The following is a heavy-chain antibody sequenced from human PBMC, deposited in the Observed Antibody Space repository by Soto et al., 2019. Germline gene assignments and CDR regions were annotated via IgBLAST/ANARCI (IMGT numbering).Heavy chain of an antibody. J-gene: IGHJ5*02. CDR3: ARVGVYNWFDP. CDR1: GGSISSYY. D-gene: IGHD2-8*01. V-gene: IGHV4-59*01. Sequence: SETLSLTCTVSGGSISSYYWSWIRQPPGKGLEWIGYIYYSGSTNYNPSLKSRVTISVDTSKNQFSLKLSSVTAADTAVYYCARVGVYNWFDPWGQGTLVTVSS. CDR2: IYYSGST.